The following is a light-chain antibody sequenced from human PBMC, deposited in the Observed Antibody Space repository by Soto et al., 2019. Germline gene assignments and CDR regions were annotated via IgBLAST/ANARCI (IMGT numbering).Light chain of an antibody. V-gene: IGKV3-20*01. J-gene: IGKJ1*01. CDR3: QRYGDSPPT. CDR1: QSVSSNS. Sequence: EIVLTQSTGTLSLSPGESATLSCRASQSVSSNSLAWYRRNPGQPPSLLIYGTSTRATDIPRRFSGSGSGTDFTLTITRLEPEDFAVYFCQRYGDSPPTFGQGTKVEV. CDR2: GTS.